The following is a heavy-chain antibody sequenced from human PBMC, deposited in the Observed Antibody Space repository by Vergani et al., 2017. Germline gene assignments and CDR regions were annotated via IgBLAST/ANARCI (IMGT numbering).Heavy chain of an antibody. V-gene: IGHV1-46*01. D-gene: IGHD1-26*01. CDR3: ASAPKYSGSYLPYFDY. J-gene: IGHJ4*02. CDR2: INPSGGST. CDR1: GYTFTSYY. Sequence: QVQLVQSGAEVKKPGASVKVSCKASGYTFTSYYLHWVRQAPGQGLEWMGIINPSGGSTSYAQKFQGRVTMTRDTSTSTVSMELSSLGSEDTAVYYCASAPKYSGSYLPYFDYWGQGTLVTVSS.